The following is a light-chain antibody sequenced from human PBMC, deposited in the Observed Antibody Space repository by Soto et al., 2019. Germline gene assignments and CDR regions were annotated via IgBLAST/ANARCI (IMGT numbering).Light chain of an antibody. CDR1: QSVSSN. CDR3: QQYNNWPPVT. Sequence: EIVMTQSPATLSVSPGERATLSCRASQSVSSNLAWYQQKPGQAPRLLIYGASTRATGIPARFSGSGSGTEFTLTISSLQSEDFAIYYCQQYNNWPPVTFGQGTKVEIK. J-gene: IGKJ1*01. V-gene: IGKV3-15*01. CDR2: GAS.